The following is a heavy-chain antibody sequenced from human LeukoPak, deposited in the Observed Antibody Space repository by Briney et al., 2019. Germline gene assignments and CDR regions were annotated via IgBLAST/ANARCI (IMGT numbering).Heavy chain of an antibody. D-gene: IGHD5-18*01. CDR2: IWYGGSNK. Sequence: GGSLRLSCAASGFTFSTYGMHWVRQAPGKGLEWVAVIWYGGSNKYYVDSVKGRFTISRDNSKNTLYLQMNSLRAEDTAVYYCARVQSIQLWGPVDYWGQGTLVTVS. V-gene: IGHV3-33*08. CDR3: ARVQSIQLWGPVDY. CDR1: GFTFSTYG. J-gene: IGHJ4*02.